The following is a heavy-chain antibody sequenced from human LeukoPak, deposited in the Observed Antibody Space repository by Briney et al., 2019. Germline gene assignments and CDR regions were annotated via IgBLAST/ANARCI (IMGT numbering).Heavy chain of an antibody. CDR1: GYTFTSYD. D-gene: IGHD3-22*01. CDR2: MNPNSGNT. J-gene: IGHJ3*02. Sequence: ASVKVSCKASGYTFTSYDINWVRQATGQGLEWMGWMNPNSGNTGYAQKFQGRVTMTRNTSISTAYMELSSLRSEDTAVYYCARGGTMIVVVLGAFDIWGQGTMVTVSS. CDR3: ARGGTMIVVVLGAFDI. V-gene: IGHV1-8*01.